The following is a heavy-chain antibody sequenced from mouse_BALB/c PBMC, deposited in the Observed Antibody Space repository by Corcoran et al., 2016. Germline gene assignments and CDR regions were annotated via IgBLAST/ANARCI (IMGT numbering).Heavy chain of an antibody. V-gene: IGHV1S136*01. CDR1: GYTFTSYV. Sequence: EVQLQQSGPELVKPVASVKMSCKASGYTFTSYVMHWVKQKPGQGLEWIGYINPYNDGTKYNEKFKGKATLTSDKSSSTAYMELSSLTSEDSAVYYCARKGGYYGSSYDWDVDVWGAGTTVTVS. D-gene: IGHD1-1*01. CDR2: INPYNDGT. J-gene: IGHJ1*01. CDR3: ARKGGYYGSSYDWDVDV.